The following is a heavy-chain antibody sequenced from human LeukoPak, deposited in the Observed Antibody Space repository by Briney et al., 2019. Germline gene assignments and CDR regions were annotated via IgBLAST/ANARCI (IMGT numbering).Heavy chain of an antibody. D-gene: IGHD3-3*01. J-gene: IGHJ6*02. CDR3: ARHRASGYSSYYYYGMDV. V-gene: IGHV3-21*01. Sequence: GGSLRLSCAASGFTFSSYSMNWVRQAPGKGLEWVSSISSSSSYIYYADSVKGRFTISRDNAMNSLYLQMNSLRAEDTAVYYCARHRASGYSSYYYYGMDVWGQGTTVTVSS. CDR1: GFTFSSYS. CDR2: ISSSSSYI.